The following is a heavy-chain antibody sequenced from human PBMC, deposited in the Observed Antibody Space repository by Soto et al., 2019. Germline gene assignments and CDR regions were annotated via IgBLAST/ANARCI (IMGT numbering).Heavy chain of an antibody. Sequence: SGGSLRLSCAASGFTFSTYWMSWVRQAPGKGLEWVATIKQGGSEKYNVDSVKGRFTISRDNAENSLYLQMNSLKSEDTAVYFCARGSQWQADYWGQGTLVTVSS. CDR3: ARGSQWQADY. CDR1: GFTFSTYW. J-gene: IGHJ4*02. V-gene: IGHV3-7*01. D-gene: IGHD6-19*01. CDR2: IKQGGSEK.